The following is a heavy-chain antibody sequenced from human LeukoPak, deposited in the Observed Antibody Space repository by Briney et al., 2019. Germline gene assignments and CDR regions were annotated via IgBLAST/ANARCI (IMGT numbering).Heavy chain of an antibody. Sequence: ASVKVSCKASGYTFTSYYMHWVRQAPGQGLEWMGIINPSGGSTSYAQKFQGRVTMTRDTSTSTVYMELSSLRSEDTAVYYCARDGLYYYDSRGLDYWGQGTLVTVSS. D-gene: IGHD3-22*01. CDR1: GYTFTSYY. CDR3: ARDGLYYYDSRGLDY. CDR2: INPSGGST. V-gene: IGHV1-46*01. J-gene: IGHJ4*02.